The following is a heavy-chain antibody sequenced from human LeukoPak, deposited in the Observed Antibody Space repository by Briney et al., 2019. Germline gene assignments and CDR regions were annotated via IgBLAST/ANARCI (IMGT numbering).Heavy chain of an antibody. CDR3: ARLLLWFGEHDY. D-gene: IGHD3-10*01. J-gene: IGHJ4*02. Sequence: GGSLRLSCAASGFTFTNSAMTWVRQAPGKGLEWVSGIIGEGDNTYYADSVKGRFTISRDNSKNTLSLQMNSLRAEDTAVYYCARLLLWFGEHDYWGQGTLVTVSS. CDR2: IIGEGDNT. V-gene: IGHV3-23*01. CDR1: GFTFTNSA.